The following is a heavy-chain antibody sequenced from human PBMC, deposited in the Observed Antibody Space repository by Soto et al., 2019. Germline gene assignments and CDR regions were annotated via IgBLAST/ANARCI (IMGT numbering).Heavy chain of an antibody. CDR2: INPNGGAK. J-gene: IGHJ4*02. CDR1: GYIFAGYY. Sequence: QVQLVQSGAEVKMPGASVKVSCKASGYIFAGYYMAWVRQAPGQGLEWLGWINPNGGAKDYTPQFKDRITMTRGMSITPAYMDLTWLTSDDTAVYYCARFGYYAYFWGSYGLPHCGQGTLITVSS. V-gene: IGHV1-2*02. CDR3: ARFGYYAYFWGSYGLPH. D-gene: IGHD3-16*02.